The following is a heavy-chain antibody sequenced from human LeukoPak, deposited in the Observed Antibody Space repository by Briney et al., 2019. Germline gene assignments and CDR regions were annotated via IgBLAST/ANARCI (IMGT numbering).Heavy chain of an antibody. V-gene: IGHV1-69*05. CDR3: AREDHTANNWFDP. CDR2: SIPMLGRS. D-gene: IGHD5-18*01. CDR1: GGSFSSYG. Sequence: AVKVSCNASGGSFSSYGISWVRQAPGQGLEWMGGSIPMLGRSNYAQKSQGRVTISTDESTRTAYMEMSSLRSEDTAVYYCAREDHTANNWFDPWGQGTLVTVSS. J-gene: IGHJ5*02.